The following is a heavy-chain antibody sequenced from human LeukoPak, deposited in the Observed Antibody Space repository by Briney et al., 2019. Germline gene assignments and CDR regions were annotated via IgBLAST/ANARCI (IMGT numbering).Heavy chain of an antibody. J-gene: IGHJ3*02. D-gene: IGHD3-16*01. CDR3: ARVPLDYGAFDI. CDR1: GYTFTSYG. V-gene: IGHV1-18*01. Sequence: ASVNVSCKASGYTFTSYGINWVRQATGQGLEWMGWISAFNGKANYAQRFQGRITMTTDTSTSTAYMELRSLRSDDTAVYYCARVPLDYGAFDIWGQGTMVTASS. CDR2: ISAFNGKA.